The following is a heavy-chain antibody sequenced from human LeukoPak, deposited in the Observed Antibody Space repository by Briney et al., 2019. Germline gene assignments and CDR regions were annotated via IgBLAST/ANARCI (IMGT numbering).Heavy chain of an antibody. J-gene: IGHJ4*02. Sequence: EGSLRLSCAASGFTFNNYAMSWVRQAPGKGLEWVSAISGSGGSTYYADSVKGRFTISRDNSKNTLYLQMNSLRAEDTAVYYCAKTFTNPSPDYWGQGTLVTVSS. CDR2: ISGSGGST. D-gene: IGHD2-2*01. CDR3: AKTFTNPSPDY. CDR1: GFTFNNYA. V-gene: IGHV3-23*01.